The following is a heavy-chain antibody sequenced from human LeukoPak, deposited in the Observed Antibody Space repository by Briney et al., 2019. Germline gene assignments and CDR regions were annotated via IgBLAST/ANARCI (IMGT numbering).Heavy chain of an antibody. CDR1: GFTFSSYG. D-gene: IGHD6-6*01. CDR2: IWYDGSNK. J-gene: IGHJ4*02. Sequence: GGSLRLSCAASGFTFSSYGMHWVRQAPGKGLEWVAVIWYDGSNKCYADSVKGRFTISRDNSKNTLYLQMNSLRAEDTAVYYCARDKDIAARHPVPSPFDYWGQGTLVTVSS. CDR3: ARDKDIAARHPVPSPFDY. V-gene: IGHV3-33*01.